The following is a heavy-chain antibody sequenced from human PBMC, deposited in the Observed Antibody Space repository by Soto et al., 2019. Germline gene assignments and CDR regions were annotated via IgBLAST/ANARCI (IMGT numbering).Heavy chain of an antibody. J-gene: IGHJ4*02. Sequence: LRLSCAASGFIFDDYAMHWVRQAPGKGLEWVSGINWNSGTMAYADSVKGRFTISRDNAKNSLYLQMTNMDPVDTATYYCARTLYGDPYWEYYFDYWGQGTLVTVSS. CDR2: INWNSGTM. CDR1: GFIFDDYA. D-gene: IGHD4-17*01. V-gene: IGHV3-9*01. CDR3: ARTLYGDPYWEYYFDY.